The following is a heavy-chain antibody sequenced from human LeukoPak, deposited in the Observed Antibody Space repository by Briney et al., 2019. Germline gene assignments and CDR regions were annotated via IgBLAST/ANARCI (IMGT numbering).Heavy chain of an antibody. D-gene: IGHD4-11*01. J-gene: IGHJ3*02. V-gene: IGHV4-4*07. CDR3: ARDLSDYYNYRNDAFDI. CDR2: IYTSGST. Sequence: PSETLSLTCTVSGGSISSCYWSWIRQPAGKGLEWIGRIYTSGSTNYNPSLKSRVTMSVDTSKNQFSLKLSSVTAADTAVYYCARDLSDYYNYRNDAFDIWGQGTMVTVSS. CDR1: GGSISSCY.